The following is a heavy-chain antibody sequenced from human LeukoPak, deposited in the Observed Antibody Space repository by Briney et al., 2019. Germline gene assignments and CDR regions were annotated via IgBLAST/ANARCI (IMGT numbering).Heavy chain of an antibody. CDR3: ARHGYGDDVGNWFDP. D-gene: IGHD2-2*03. J-gene: IGHJ5*02. V-gene: IGHV4-34*01. Sequence: PSETLSLTCVVYGGSFSAYYWSWIRPPPGKGLEWVAEINHSVSTNYSPSLKSRVTISVDTSKNQFSLKLSSVTAADTAVYYCARHGYGDDVGNWFDPWGQGTLVSVSS. CDR2: INHSVST. CDR1: GGSFSAYY.